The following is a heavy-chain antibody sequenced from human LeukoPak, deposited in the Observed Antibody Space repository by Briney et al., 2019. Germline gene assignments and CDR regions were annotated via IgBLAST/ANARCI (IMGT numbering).Heavy chain of an antibody. V-gene: IGHV1-46*01. CDR2: INSGSGSV. CDR1: GYSHTSDW. CDR3: AREVGIRGHFDY. J-gene: IGHJ4*02. D-gene: IGHD1-26*01. Sequence: ASVKVSCKASGYSHTSDWMHWVRQAPGQGLEWMGAINSGSGSVSHAQKLQGRVTMTRDTATSTVYMELSSLGSQDTAVYYCAREVGIRGHFDYWGRGTPVTVSS.